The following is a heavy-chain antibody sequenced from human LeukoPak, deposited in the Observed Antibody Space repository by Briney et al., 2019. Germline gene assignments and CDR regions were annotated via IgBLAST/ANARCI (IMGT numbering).Heavy chain of an antibody. J-gene: IGHJ4*02. D-gene: IGHD4-11*01. Sequence: SQTLSLTCTVSGDSISSGNYYWSWIRQHPGKGLEWIGYIYYSGSTYYTPSLKSRLTISLDTSKNQSSLKLASVTAADTAVYYCASTSPTTFSNYFDSWGQGTLVTVSS. V-gene: IGHV4-31*03. CDR2: IYYSGST. CDR3: ASTSPTTFSNYFDS. CDR1: GDSISSGNYY.